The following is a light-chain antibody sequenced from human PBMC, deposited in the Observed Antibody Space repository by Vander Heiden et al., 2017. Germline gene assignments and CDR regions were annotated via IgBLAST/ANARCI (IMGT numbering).Light chain of an antibody. CDR3: LRYYSMPLT. Sequence: DIQMTQSPSTLSASVGDRVTITCRASQVITNFLAWYQQKPGKVPKLLIYAASTLQSGVPSRFSGSGSVTEFTLTINNLHPEDVATYYCLRYYSMPLTFRQGTKVEIK. CDR1: QVITNF. CDR2: AAS. J-gene: IGKJ1*01. V-gene: IGKV1-27*01.